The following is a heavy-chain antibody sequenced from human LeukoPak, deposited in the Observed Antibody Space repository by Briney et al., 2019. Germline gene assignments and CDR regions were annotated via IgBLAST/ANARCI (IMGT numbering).Heavy chain of an antibody. CDR2: IIPLFVIV. J-gene: IGHJ6*02. Sequence: SVKVTCKASGGTFSSHTISWVRQAPEQGLEWMGRIIPLFVIVNYAQKFQDRVTITADKSTSTAYMEVSSLRSEDTAVYYCARIPSGDVDTAMVMYYHYGMDVWGQGTTVTVSS. CDR3: ARIPSGDVDTAMVMYYHYGMDV. CDR1: GGTFSSHT. D-gene: IGHD5-18*01. V-gene: IGHV1-69*02.